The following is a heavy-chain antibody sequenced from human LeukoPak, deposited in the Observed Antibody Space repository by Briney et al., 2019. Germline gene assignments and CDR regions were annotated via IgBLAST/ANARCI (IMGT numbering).Heavy chain of an antibody. CDR1: GYTFTSYG. J-gene: IGHJ4*02. D-gene: IGHD6-19*01. CDR3: ATGSSGWYFGY. CDR2: IIAYNGNT. V-gene: IGHV1-18*01. Sequence: ASVKVSCKASGYTFTSYGISWVRQAPGQGLEWMGWIIAYNGNTNYAQKLQGRVAMTTDTSTSTAYMELSSLRSEDTAVYYCATGSSGWYFGYWGQGTLVTVSS.